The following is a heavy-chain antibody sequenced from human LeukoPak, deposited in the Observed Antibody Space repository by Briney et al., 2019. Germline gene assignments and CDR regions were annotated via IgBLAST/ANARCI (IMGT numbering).Heavy chain of an antibody. V-gene: IGHV4-38-2*01. CDR1: GYSISSGYY. D-gene: IGHD3-10*01. J-gene: IGHJ6*03. Sequence: SETLSLTCAVSGYSISSGYYWGWIRQPPGKGLEWIGSIYHSGSTYYNPSLKSRVTISVDTSKNQFSLKLSSVTAADPAVYYCARLSGESFPMDVWGKGTTVTVSS. CDR2: IYHSGST. CDR3: ARLSGESFPMDV.